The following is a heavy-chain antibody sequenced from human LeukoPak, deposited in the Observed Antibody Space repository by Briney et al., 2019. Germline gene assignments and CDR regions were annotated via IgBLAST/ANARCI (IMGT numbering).Heavy chain of an antibody. CDR3: ARSYSSDY. V-gene: IGHV1-69*01. CDR1: GFTFSSYA. Sequence: GRSLRLSCAASGFTFSSYAISWVRQAPGQGLEWMGGIIPIFGTANYAQKFQGRVTITADESTSTAYMELSSLRSEDTAVYYCARSYSSDYWGQGTLVTVSS. CDR2: IIPIFGTA. D-gene: IGHD5-18*01. J-gene: IGHJ4*02.